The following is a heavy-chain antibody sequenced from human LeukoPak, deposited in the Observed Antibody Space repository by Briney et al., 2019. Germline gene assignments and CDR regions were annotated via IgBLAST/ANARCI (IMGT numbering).Heavy chain of an antibody. J-gene: IGHJ4*02. CDR2: ITSGGST. CDR1: GFTFSSYV. Sequence: PGGSLRLSCAASGFTFSSYVMTWVRQAPGKGLEWVSSITSGGSTYYADSVKGRFTISRDYSKSTLYLQMNSLRAEDTAVYFCAKDFEDWGQGTLVTVSS. V-gene: IGHV3-23*01. CDR3: AKDFED.